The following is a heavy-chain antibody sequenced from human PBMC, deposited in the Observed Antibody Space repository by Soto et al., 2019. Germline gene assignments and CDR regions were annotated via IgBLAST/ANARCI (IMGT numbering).Heavy chain of an antibody. V-gene: IGHV4-39*01. Sequence: TGTLSLSCTVSGVSISSSSYYWGWIRQPPGKGLEWIGSIYYSGSTYYNPSLKSRVTISVDTTKNQFSLKLSSVTAADTAVYYCTRLPYCTTGLCYQYSFDYWGQGTLVTVSS. D-gene: IGHD2-8*01. J-gene: IGHJ4*02. CDR1: GVSISSSSYY. CDR3: TRLPYCTTGLCYQYSFDY. CDR2: IYYSGST.